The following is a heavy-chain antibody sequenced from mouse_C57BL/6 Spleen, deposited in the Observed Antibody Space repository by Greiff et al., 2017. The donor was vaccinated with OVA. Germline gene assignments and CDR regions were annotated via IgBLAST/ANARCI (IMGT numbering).Heavy chain of an antibody. J-gene: IGHJ1*03. V-gene: IGHV1-53*01. CDR1: GYTFTSYW. D-gene: IGHD1-1*01. CDR3: ARVATVVATPWYFDV. Sequence: QVQLQQPGTELVKPGASVKLSCKASGYTFTSYWMHWVKQRPGQGLEWIGNINPSNGGTNYNEKFKSKATLTVDKSSSTAYMQLSSLTSEDSAVYYCARVATVVATPWYFDVWGTGTTVTVSS. CDR2: INPSNGGT.